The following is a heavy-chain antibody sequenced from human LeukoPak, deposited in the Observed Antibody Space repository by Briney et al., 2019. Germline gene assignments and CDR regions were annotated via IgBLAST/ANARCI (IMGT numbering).Heavy chain of an antibody. CDR2: MNPNSGNT. Sequence: XGLXGXGWMNPNSGNTGYAQKFQGRVTMTRNTSISTAYMELSSLRSEDTAVYYCARGLLRFLGYGMDVWGQGTTVTVSS. J-gene: IGHJ6*02. CDR3: ARGLLRFLGYGMDV. V-gene: IGHV1-8*01. D-gene: IGHD3-3*01.